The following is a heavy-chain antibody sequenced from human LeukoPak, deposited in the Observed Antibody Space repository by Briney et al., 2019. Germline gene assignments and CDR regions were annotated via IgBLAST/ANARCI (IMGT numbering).Heavy chain of an antibody. J-gene: IGHJ3*02. CDR1: GGSISSGDYY. D-gene: IGHD3-9*01. V-gene: IGHV4-30-4*01. CDR3: GRGFDGHNVFDI. Sequence: SETLSLTCTVSGGSISSGDYYWSWIRQPPGKGLEWIGHIYYSGSTYYNPSLKSRVTISVDTSKKKFSLRLSFVSAADTVVYYCGRGFDGHNVFDIWGQGTMATVSS. CDR2: IYYSGST.